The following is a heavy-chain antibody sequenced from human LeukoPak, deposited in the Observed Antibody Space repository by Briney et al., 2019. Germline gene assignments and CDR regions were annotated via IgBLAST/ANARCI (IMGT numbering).Heavy chain of an antibody. CDR2: IYYSGST. Sequence: SETLSLTCGVSGGAITNYYWNWIRQPPGKGLEWIGYIYYSGSTNYNPSLKSRVTISVDTSKNQFSLKLSSVTAADTAVYYCARHAPTAFIVVVPAAPFDYWGQGTLVTVSS. D-gene: IGHD2-2*01. CDR3: ARHAPTAFIVVVPAAPFDY. CDR1: GGAITNYY. V-gene: IGHV4-59*08. J-gene: IGHJ4*02.